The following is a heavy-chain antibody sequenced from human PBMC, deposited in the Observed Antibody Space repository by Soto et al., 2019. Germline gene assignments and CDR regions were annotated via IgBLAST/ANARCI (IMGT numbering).Heavy chain of an antibody. CDR3: AKEDGDVVVPAARMFDY. V-gene: IGHV3-23*01. CDR1: GFTFSSYA. CDR2: ISGSGGST. Sequence: EVQLLESGGGLVQPGGSLRLSCAASGFTFSSYAMSWVRQAPGKGLEWVSAISGSGGSTYYADSVKGRFTISRDNSKNTLYLQMNSLRAEDTDVYYCAKEDGDVVVPAARMFDYWGQGTLVTVSS. D-gene: IGHD2-2*01. J-gene: IGHJ4*02.